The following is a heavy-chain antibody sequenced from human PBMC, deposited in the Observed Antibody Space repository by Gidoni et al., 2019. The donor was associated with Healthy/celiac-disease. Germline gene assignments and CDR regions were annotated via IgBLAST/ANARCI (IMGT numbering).Heavy chain of an antibody. CDR1: GFTFSSYG. Sequence: VQLVESGGGVVQPARSLSLSCAASGFTFSSYGMHWVRQAPGKGLEWVAVIWYDGSNKYYADSVKGRFTISRDNSKNTLYLQMNSLRAEDTAVYYCARGDDSSGYYYSFDYWGQGTLVTVSS. CDR3: ARGDDSSGYYYSFDY. V-gene: IGHV3-33*01. J-gene: IGHJ4*02. CDR2: IWYDGSNK. D-gene: IGHD3-22*01.